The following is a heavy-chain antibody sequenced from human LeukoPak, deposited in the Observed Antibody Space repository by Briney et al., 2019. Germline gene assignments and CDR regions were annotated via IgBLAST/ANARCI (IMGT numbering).Heavy chain of an antibody. CDR3: AKDRDSGCYLSSPFYY. J-gene: IGHJ4*02. CDR2: IYSGGST. D-gene: IGHD1-26*01. Sequence: GGSLRLSCAASGFTVSSNYMSWVRQAPGKGLEWVSIIYSGGSTYYADSVKGRFTISRDNSKNTLYLQLNSLRAEDTAVYYCAKDRDSGCYLSSPFYYWGRGTLVTVS. CDR1: GFTVSSNY. V-gene: IGHV3-53*05.